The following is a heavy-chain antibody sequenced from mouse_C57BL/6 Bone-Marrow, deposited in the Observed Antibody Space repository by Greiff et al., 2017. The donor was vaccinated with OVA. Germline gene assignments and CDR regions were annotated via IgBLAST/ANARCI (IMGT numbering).Heavy chain of an antibody. Sequence: EVKLQQSGAELVRPGASVKLSCTASGFNIQDDYMHWVKQRPEQGLEWIGWIDPENGDTEYASKFQGKATITADTSSNTAYLQLSSLTSEDTAVYYCTTYRVITTVVAPGAMDYWGQGTSVTVSS. CDR2: IDPENGDT. V-gene: IGHV14-4*01. CDR3: TTYRVITTVVAPGAMDY. CDR1: GFNIQDDY. J-gene: IGHJ4*01. D-gene: IGHD1-1*01.